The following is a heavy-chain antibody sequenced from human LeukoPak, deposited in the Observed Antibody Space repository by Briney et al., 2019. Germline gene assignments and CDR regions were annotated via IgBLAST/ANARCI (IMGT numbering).Heavy chain of an antibody. CDR1: GGSISSSSYY. J-gene: IGHJ6*02. Sequence: SETLSLTCTVSGGSISSSSYYWGWIRQPPGKGLEWIGSIYYSGSTYYNPSLKSRVTISVDTSKNQFSLKLSSVTAADTAVYYCARHYNWNDDYYYGMDVWGQGTTVTVSS. V-gene: IGHV4-39*01. CDR3: ARHYNWNDDYYYGMDV. D-gene: IGHD1-20*01. CDR2: IYYSGST.